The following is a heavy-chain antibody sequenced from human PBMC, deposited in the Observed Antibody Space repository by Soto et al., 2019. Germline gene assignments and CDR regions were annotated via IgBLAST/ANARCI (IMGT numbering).Heavy chain of an antibody. CDR3: ARDLGRFGELSLYNWFDP. V-gene: IGHV4-59*01. J-gene: IGHJ5*02. Sequence: SETLSLTCTVSGGSISSYYWSWIRQPPGKGLEWIGYIYYSGSTNYNPSLKSRVTISVDTSKNQFSLKLSSVTAADTAVYYCARDLGRFGELSLYNWFDPWGQGTLVTVSS. CDR1: GGSISSYY. D-gene: IGHD3-10*01. CDR2: IYYSGST.